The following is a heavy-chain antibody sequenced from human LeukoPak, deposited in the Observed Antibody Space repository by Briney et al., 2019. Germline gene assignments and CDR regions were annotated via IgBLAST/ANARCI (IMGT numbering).Heavy chain of an antibody. CDR3: ARGLGVGGEYYFDY. D-gene: IGHD1-26*01. CDR1: GYTFTSYD. CDR2: MNPNSGNT. J-gene: IGHJ4*02. V-gene: IGHV1-8*01. Sequence: ASVKVSCKASGYTFTSYDINWVRQATGQGLEWMGWMNPNSGNTGYAQKFQGGVTMTRNTSISTAYMELSSLRSEDTAVYYCARGLGVGGEYYFDYWGQGTLVTVSS.